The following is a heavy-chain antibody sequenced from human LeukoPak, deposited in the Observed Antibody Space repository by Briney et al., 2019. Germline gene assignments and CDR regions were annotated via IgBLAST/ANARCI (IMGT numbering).Heavy chain of an antibody. Sequence: GGSLRLSCAASGFTFSSYEMNWVRPAPGRGLGWVSYIISSGSTIYYADSVKGRFTISRDNAKNSLYLQMNSLRAEDTAVYYCASVGGGGAAVVDYWGQGTLVTVSS. V-gene: IGHV3-48*03. CDR2: IISSGSTI. J-gene: IGHJ4*02. CDR1: GFTFSSYE. D-gene: IGHD3-16*01. CDR3: ASVGGGGAAVVDY.